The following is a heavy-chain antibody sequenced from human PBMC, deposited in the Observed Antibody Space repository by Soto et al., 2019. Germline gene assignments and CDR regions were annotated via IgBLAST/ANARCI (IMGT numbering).Heavy chain of an antibody. D-gene: IGHD3-9*01. CDR1: GIAFSTYA. J-gene: IGHJ5*02. Sequence: PGGSLRLSCAASGIAFSTYAMSWVRQAPGKGLEWVSVISGSGSSTYYADSVKGRFTISRDNSKNTLYLQMNSLRAEDTAVYYCAKDIPRDLFHWFDPWGQGTLVTVSS. V-gene: IGHV3-23*01. CDR3: AKDIPRDLFHWFDP. CDR2: ISGSGSST.